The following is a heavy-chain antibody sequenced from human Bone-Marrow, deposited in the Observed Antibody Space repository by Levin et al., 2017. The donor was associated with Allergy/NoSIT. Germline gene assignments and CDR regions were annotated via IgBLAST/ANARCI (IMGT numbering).Heavy chain of an antibody. D-gene: IGHD2-15*01. J-gene: IGHJ3*02. CDR2: IKSKTDGGTT. Sequence: SCAASGFTFSNAWMSWVRQAPGKGLEWVGRIKSKTDGGTTDYAAPVKGRFTISRDDSKNTLYLQMNSLKTEDTAVYYCTTEDCSGGSCYSFDAFDIWGQGTMVTVSS. CDR3: TTEDCSGGSCYSFDAFDI. V-gene: IGHV3-15*01. CDR1: GFTFSNAW.